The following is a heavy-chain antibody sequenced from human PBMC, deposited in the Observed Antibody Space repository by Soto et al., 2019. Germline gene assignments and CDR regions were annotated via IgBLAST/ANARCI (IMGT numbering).Heavy chain of an antibody. V-gene: IGHV1-18*01. CDR2: ISAYNGNT. J-gene: IGHJ4*02. D-gene: IGHD3-9*01. CDR1: GYTFTSYG. Sequence: ASVKVSCKASGYTFTSYGISWVRQAPGQGLEWMGWISAYNGNTNYAQKLQGRVTMTTDTSTSTAYMELRSLRSDDTAVYYCARYAYLIWLIAPPPHYWGQGPLVTVSS. CDR3: ARYAYLIWLIAPPPHY.